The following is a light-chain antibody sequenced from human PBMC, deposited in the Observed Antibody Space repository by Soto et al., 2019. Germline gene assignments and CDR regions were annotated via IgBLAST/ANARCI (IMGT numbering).Light chain of an antibody. J-gene: IGKJ4*01. CDR2: AAS. CDR1: QGISSY. CDR3: QQSYSTPLT. V-gene: IGKV1-8*01. Sequence: AIRMTPSPSSFSASTGDRATITCRASQGISSYLAWYQQKPGKAPKLLIYAASTLQSGVPSRFSGGGSGTDFTLTISSLQPEDFATYSCQQSYSTPLTFGGGTKV.